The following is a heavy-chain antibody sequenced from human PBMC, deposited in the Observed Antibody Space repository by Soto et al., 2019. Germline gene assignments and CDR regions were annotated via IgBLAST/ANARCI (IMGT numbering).Heavy chain of an antibody. CDR1: EFTLSQHW. J-gene: IGHJ6*02. CDR2: IKYDGSEK. V-gene: IGHV3-7*04. CDR3: GRGHYGFDV. Sequence: EEQLVESGGGLAQPGGSLRVSCAASEFTLSQHWMTWVRQAPGKGLEWVANIKYDGSEKYYVDSVKGRFTVSRDNAKNTLYLQMTSLRAEDTAVYFCGRGHYGFDVWGQGTTVTVSS.